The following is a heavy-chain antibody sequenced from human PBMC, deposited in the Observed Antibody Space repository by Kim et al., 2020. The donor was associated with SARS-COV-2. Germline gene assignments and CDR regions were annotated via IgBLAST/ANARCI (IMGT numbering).Heavy chain of an antibody. CDR3: ARGRFTDDYVSLYYFDY. V-gene: IGHV1-8*01. CDR2: MNPNSGNT. CDR1: GYTFTSYD. J-gene: IGHJ4*02. Sequence: ASVKVSCKASGYTFTSYDINWVRQATGQGLEWMGWMNPNSGNTGYAQKFQGRVTMTRNTSISTAYMELSSLRSEDTAVYYCARGRFTDDYVSLYYFDYWGQGTLVTVSS. D-gene: IGHD3-16*01.